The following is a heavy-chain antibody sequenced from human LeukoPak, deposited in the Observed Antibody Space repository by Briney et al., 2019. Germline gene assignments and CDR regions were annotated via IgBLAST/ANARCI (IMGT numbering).Heavy chain of an antibody. CDR2: IFYSGRT. CDR3: ARGPTRYYFDC. CDR1: TASITIYY. Sequence: PSESRSLARTLATASITIYYSSWIRPPPPKGLEWIGYIFYSGRTNYNPSLKSRVTISVDTSKNQFSLGLSSVTAADTAVYYCARGPTRYYFDCWGQGTQVTVSS. D-gene: IGHD4-17*01. J-gene: IGHJ4*02. V-gene: IGHV4-59*01.